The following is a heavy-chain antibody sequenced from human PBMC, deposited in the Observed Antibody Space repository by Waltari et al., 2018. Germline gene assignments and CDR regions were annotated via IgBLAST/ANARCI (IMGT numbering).Heavy chain of an antibody. D-gene: IGHD6-19*01. Sequence: QVQLVESGGGVVQPGRSLRLSCAASGFTFSSYAMHWVRQAPGKGLEWVAVISYDGSNKYYADSVKGRFTISRDNSKNTLYLQMNSLRAEDTAVYYCAREGIAVAGTRQKGFDYWGQGTLVTVSS. CDR3: AREGIAVAGTRQKGFDY. V-gene: IGHV3-30-3*01. CDR1: GFTFSSYA. CDR2: ISYDGSNK. J-gene: IGHJ4*02.